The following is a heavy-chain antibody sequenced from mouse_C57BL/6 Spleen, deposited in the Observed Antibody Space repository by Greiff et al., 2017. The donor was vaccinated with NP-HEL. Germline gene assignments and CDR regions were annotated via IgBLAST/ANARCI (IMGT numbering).Heavy chain of an antibody. Sequence: QVQLKEPGAELVKPGASVKMSCKASGYTFTSYWITWVKQRPGQGLEWIGDIYPGSGSTNYNEKFKSKATLTVDTSSSTAYMQLSSLTSEDSAVYYCARDPYYGYDGYYFDYWGQGTTLTVSS. V-gene: IGHV1-55*01. CDR2: IYPGSGST. CDR1: GYTFTSYW. J-gene: IGHJ2*01. D-gene: IGHD2-9*01. CDR3: ARDPYYGYDGYYFDY.